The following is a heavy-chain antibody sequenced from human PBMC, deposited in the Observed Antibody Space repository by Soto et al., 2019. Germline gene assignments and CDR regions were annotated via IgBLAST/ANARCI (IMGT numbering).Heavy chain of an antibody. Sequence: QVQLQESGPGLVKPSETLSLTCTVSGDSVSSTTYYWTWIRQPPGKGLEWIGFVYYTGSTTYKPSLNGRFTISLDTSKNQFSLKLNSATAVDTAVYYCAIIGRHCDNCFHSWGQGALVTVSS. J-gene: IGHJ5*01. V-gene: IGHV4-61*01. CDR2: VYYTGST. CDR1: GDSVSSTTYY. CDR3: AIIGRHCDNCFHS.